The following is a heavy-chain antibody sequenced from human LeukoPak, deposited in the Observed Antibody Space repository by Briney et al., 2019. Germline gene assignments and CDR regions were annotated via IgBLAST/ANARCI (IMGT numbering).Heavy chain of an antibody. D-gene: IGHD3-16*01. V-gene: IGHV3-48*03. Sequence: GGSLRLSCAASGFTFSSYEMNWVRQAPGKGLEWVSYISSSGTIIYYADSVKGRFTMSRDNAKNSLYLQMNSLRAEDTAVYYCARGRILGLESFFDLWGQGTLVTVSS. CDR3: ARGRILGLESFFDL. J-gene: IGHJ4*02. CDR1: GFTFSSYE. CDR2: ISSSGTII.